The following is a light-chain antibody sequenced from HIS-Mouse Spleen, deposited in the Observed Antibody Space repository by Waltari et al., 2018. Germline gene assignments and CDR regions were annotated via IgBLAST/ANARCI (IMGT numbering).Light chain of an antibody. Sequence: DIQLTQSPSFLSASVGDRVTITCRDSQGISSYLACYQQKPGKAHKLLIYAASTLQSGVPSRFSGSGSGTEFTLTISSLQPEDFATYYCQQLNSYPPTFGQGTQVEIK. CDR2: AAS. V-gene: IGKV1-9*01. CDR1: QGISSY. CDR3: QQLNSYPPT. J-gene: IGKJ1*01.